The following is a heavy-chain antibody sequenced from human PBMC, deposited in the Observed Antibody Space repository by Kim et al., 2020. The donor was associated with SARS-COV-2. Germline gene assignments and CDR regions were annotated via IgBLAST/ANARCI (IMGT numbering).Heavy chain of an antibody. CDR3: ARTAGITMVRGVHGHWFDP. V-gene: IGHV1-46*01. D-gene: IGHD3-10*01. CDR1: GYTFTSYY. J-gene: IGHJ5*02. Sequence: ASVKVSCKASGYTFTSYYMHWVRQAPGQGLEWMGIINPSGGSTSYAQKFQGRVTMTRDTSTSTVYMELSSLRSEDTAVYYCARTAGITMVRGVHGHWFDPWGQGTLVTVSS. CDR2: INPSGGST.